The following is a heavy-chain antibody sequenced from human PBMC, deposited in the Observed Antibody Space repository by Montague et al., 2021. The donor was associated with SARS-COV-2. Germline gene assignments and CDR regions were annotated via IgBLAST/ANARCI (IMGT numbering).Heavy chain of an antibody. J-gene: IGHJ6*03. CDR1: GYPFTSYD. CDR2: MNPNSGNT. D-gene: IGHD3-10*01. Sequence: LVKVSCKASGYPFTSYDINWVRQAAGQGLEWMGWMNPNSGNTGYAQKLQGRVTMTRDTSMNTAYMELSSLRSEDTAVYYCARASLVRGVIITRVRYSYYMDVWGKGTTVTVSS. CDR3: ARASLVRGVIITRVRYSYYMDV. V-gene: IGHV1-8*01.